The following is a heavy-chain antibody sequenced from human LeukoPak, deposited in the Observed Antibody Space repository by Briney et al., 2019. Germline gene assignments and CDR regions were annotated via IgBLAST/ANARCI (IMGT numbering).Heavy chain of an antibody. CDR2: ISWNSGSR. D-gene: IGHD2-2*01. Sequence: TGRSLRLSCAASGFTFDDYAMHWVRQAPGKGLEWVSGISWNSGSRGYADSVKGRFTISRDNAKNSLYLQMNSLRAEDTALYYCAKDLGYCSSTSCGDSAFDIWGQGTMVTVSS. CDR3: AKDLGYCSSTSCGDSAFDI. CDR1: GFTFDDYA. V-gene: IGHV3-9*01. J-gene: IGHJ3*02.